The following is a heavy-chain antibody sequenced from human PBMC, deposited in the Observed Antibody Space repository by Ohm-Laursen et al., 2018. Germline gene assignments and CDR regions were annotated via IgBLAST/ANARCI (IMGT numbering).Heavy chain of an antibody. V-gene: IGHV1-18*04. CDR2: ISAYNGNT. Sequence: SVKVSCKASGYTLTGYYMHWVRQAPGQGLEWMGWISAYNGNTNYAQKLQGRVTMTTDTSTSTAYMELRSLRSDDTAVYYCARHGIGAHDYWGQGTLVTVSS. CDR3: ARHGIGAHDY. J-gene: IGHJ4*02. D-gene: IGHD1-14*01. CDR1: GYTLTGYY.